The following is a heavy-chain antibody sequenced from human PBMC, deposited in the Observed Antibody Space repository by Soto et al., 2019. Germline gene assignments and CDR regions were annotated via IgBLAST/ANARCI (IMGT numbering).Heavy chain of an antibody. CDR3: ARAFWGELGPSCDY. J-gene: IGHJ4*02. Sequence: QVQLQESGPGLVKPSETLSLTCTVSGGSVSSGTYYWNWIRQPPGKGLEWIGFIYYSGSTNYNPSLKSRVTTSVDTSKNQFSLKLNSVTAAGTAVYYCARAFWGELGPSCDYWGQGTLVTVSS. CDR1: GGSVSSGTYY. V-gene: IGHV4-61*01. CDR2: IYYSGST. D-gene: IGHD1-7*01.